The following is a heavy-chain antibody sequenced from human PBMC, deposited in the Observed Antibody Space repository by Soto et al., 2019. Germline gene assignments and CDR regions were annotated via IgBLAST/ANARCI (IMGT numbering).Heavy chain of an antibody. Sequence: GASVKVSCKASGYTFTGYYVHWVRQAPGQGLEWMGWINPNSGGTNYAQKFQGRVTMTRDTSISTAYMELSRLRSDDTAVYYCARDPPPTYYYDSSGSAVHYYGMDVWGQGTTVTVSS. CDR1: GYTFTGYY. CDR3: ARDPPPTYYYDSSGSAVHYYGMDV. CDR2: INPNSGGT. D-gene: IGHD3-22*01. V-gene: IGHV1-2*02. J-gene: IGHJ6*02.